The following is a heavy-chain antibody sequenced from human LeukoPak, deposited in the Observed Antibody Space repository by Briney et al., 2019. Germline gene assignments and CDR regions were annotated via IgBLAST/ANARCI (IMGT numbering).Heavy chain of an antibody. CDR1: GFTFSSYG. D-gene: IGHD5-24*01. Sequence: PGGSLRLSCAASGFTFSSYGMHWVRQAPGKGLEWVAVISYDGGNKYYADSVKGRFTISRDNSKNTLYLQMNSLRAEDTAVYYCAKQGGRDGYNYGDYWGQGTLVTVSS. J-gene: IGHJ4*02. CDR2: ISYDGGNK. CDR3: AKQGGRDGYNYGDY. V-gene: IGHV3-30*18.